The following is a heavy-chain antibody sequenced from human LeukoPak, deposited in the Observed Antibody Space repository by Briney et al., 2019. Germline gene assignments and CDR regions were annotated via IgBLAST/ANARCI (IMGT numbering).Heavy chain of an antibody. J-gene: IGHJ6*03. Sequence: GGSLRLSCAASGFTFSSYGMHWVRQAPGKGLEWVAFIRYDGSNKYYADSVKGRFTISRDNSKNTPYLQMNSLRAEDTAVYYCAKDGRSMVTLYYYYYMDVWGKGTTVTISS. D-gene: IGHD5-18*01. CDR1: GFTFSSYG. V-gene: IGHV3-30*02. CDR2: IRYDGSNK. CDR3: AKDGRSMVTLYYYYYMDV.